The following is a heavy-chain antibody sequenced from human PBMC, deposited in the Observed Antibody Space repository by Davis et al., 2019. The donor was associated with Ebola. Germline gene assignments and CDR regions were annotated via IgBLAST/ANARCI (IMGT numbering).Heavy chain of an antibody. J-gene: IGHJ6*02. Sequence: PGGSLRLSCAASGFTFSSYGMHWVRQAPGKGLEWVAVIWYDGSNKYYADSVKGRFTISRDNSKNTLYLQMNSLRAEDTAVYYCARDWDIVVVPAATEGRNYYYYGMDVWGQGTTVTVSS. D-gene: IGHD2-2*01. V-gene: IGHV3-33*01. CDR1: GFTFSSYG. CDR2: IWYDGSNK. CDR3: ARDWDIVVVPAATEGRNYYYYGMDV.